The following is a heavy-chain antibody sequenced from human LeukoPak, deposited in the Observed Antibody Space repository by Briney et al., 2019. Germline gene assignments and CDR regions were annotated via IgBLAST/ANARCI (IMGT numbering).Heavy chain of an antibody. D-gene: IGHD6-13*01. Sequence: GGSLRLSCAASGFIFSSHWMSWVRQAPGKGLEWVANINQDGREKYSVDSVKGRFAISRDNTKNSLYLEMNSLRAEDTAVYYCARDGVDAGIYFDCWGQGTLVTVSS. J-gene: IGHJ4*02. V-gene: IGHV3-7*01. CDR2: INQDGREK. CDR3: ARDGVDAGIYFDC. CDR1: GFIFSSHW.